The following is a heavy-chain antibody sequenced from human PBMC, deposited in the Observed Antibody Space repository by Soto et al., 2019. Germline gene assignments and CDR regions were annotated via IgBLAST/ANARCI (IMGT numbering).Heavy chain of an antibody. V-gene: IGHV3-30*18. CDR3: AKGIAPYVDIVAWANWFDP. J-gene: IGHJ5*02. D-gene: IGHD5-12*01. CDR2: ISYDGSNK. CDR1: GFTFSRYG. Sequence: PGGALRLSCGASGFTFSRYGVHVGRLAPGKGLVWVAVISYDGSNKYYAVAVKGRFTISRDNSKNTLYLQMNSLRAEDTAVYYCAKGIAPYVDIVAWANWFDPWGQGTLVTVSS.